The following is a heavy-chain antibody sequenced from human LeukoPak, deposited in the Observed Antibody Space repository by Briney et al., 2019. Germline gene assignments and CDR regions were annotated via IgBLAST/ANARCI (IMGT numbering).Heavy chain of an antibody. D-gene: IGHD6-13*01. Sequence: GGSLRLSCAASGFTFSSYAMHCVRQAPGKGREWVAVISYDGSNKYYADSVKGRFTISRDNSKNTLYLQMNSLRAEDTAVYYCARQGVAAAADYWGQGTLVTVSS. V-gene: IGHV3-30-3*01. CDR2: ISYDGSNK. CDR1: GFTFSSYA. CDR3: ARQGVAAAADY. J-gene: IGHJ4*02.